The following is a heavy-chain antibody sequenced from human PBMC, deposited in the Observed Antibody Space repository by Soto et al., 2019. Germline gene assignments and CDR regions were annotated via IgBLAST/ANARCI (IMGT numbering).Heavy chain of an antibody. J-gene: IGHJ4*02. CDR3: ARSMTTVTTNDY. D-gene: IGHD4-17*01. V-gene: IGHV4-30-2*01. CDR1: GGSISSGGYS. CDR2: IYHSGST. Sequence: QLRLQESGSGLEKPSQTLSLTCAVSGGSISSGGYSWSWIRQPPGKGLEWIGYIYHSGSTYYNPSLKSRVTISVDRSKNQFSLKLSSVTAADTAVYYCARSMTTVTTNDYWGQGSLVTVSS.